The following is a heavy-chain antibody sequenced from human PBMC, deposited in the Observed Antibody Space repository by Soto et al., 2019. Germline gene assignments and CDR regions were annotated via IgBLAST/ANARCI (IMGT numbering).Heavy chain of an antibody. CDR1: GCTFSSYA. Sequence: SVKVSCKASGCTFSSYAISWVRQAPGQGLEWMGGIIPIFGTANYAQKFQGRVTITADKSTSTAYMELSSLRSEDTAVYYCARVGYYGSGSYYLYYYYGMDVWGQGTTVTVS. V-gene: IGHV1-69*06. J-gene: IGHJ6*02. D-gene: IGHD3-10*01. CDR3: ARVGYYGSGSYYLYYYYGMDV. CDR2: IIPIFGTA.